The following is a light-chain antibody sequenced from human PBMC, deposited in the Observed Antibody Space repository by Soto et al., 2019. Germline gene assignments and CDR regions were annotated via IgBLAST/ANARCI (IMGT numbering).Light chain of an antibody. CDR2: DVS. Sequence: QSALTQPPSASGSPGQSVTISCTGTSSDVGGYNYVSWHQQHPGKAPKLIIYDVSKRPSGVPDRFSGSKSGNTASLTVSGLQAEDEADYYCSSYAGSNWMFGGGTQLTVL. J-gene: IGLJ3*02. CDR1: SSDVGGYNY. V-gene: IGLV2-8*01. CDR3: SSYAGSNWM.